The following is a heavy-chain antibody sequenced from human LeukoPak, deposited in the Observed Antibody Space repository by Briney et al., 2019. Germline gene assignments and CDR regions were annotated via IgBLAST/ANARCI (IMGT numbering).Heavy chain of an antibody. D-gene: IGHD6-19*01. CDR1: GFTFSSYS. CDR3: AGSRDSSGWYGMNDY. Sequence: GGSLRLSCAASGFTFSSYSMNWVRQAPGKGLEWVSSISSSSSYIYYADSVKGRFTISRDNAKNSLYLQMNSLRAEDTAVYYCAGSRDSSGWYGMNDYWGQGTLVTVSS. CDR2: ISSSSSYI. J-gene: IGHJ4*02. V-gene: IGHV3-21*01.